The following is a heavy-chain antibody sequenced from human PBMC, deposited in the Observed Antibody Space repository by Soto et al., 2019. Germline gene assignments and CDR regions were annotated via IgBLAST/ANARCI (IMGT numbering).Heavy chain of an antibody. CDR3: AKLWSGYPTRDYYYGMDV. CDR2: ISGSGGST. D-gene: IGHD3-3*01. V-gene: IGHV3-23*01. CDR1: GFTFRNYA. Sequence: PGGSLRLSCAASGFTFRNYAMSWVRQAPGKGLEWVSAISGSGGSTYYADSVKGRFTISRDNSKNTLYLQMNSLRAEDTAVYYCAKLWSGYPTRDYYYGMDVWGQGTTVTVSS. J-gene: IGHJ6*02.